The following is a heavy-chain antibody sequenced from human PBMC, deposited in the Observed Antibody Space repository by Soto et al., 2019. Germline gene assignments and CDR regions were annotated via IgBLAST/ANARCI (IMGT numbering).Heavy chain of an antibody. V-gene: IGHV3-23*01. CDR3: AKRSLSPYWDGGSCYSPCDY. CDR2: VSVRDGST. J-gene: IGHJ4*02. D-gene: IGHD2-15*01. Sequence: GALPRSSSASGFSFISYAMTWFRRAPGEKLEGVGSVSVRDGSTYYAGSVKGRFTISRDSSKNTLYLQMNSLSAEDTAIYYCAKRSLSPYWDGGSCYSPCDYWGQGTLVTVSS. CDR1: GFSFISYA.